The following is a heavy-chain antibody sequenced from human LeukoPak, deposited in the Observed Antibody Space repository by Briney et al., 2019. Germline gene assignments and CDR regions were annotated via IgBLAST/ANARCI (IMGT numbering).Heavy chain of an antibody. CDR3: AYYYGSGSSL. CDR1: GFTFSSYG. V-gene: IGHV3-23*01. CDR2: ISGSAGSA. Sequence: GGSLRLSCAASGFTFSSYGMSWVRQAPGKGLEWVSAISGSAGSAYYADSVKGRFTISRDNAKNSVYLQMNSLRAEDTGIYYCAYYYGSGSSLWGQGTLVTVSS. J-gene: IGHJ4*02. D-gene: IGHD3-10*01.